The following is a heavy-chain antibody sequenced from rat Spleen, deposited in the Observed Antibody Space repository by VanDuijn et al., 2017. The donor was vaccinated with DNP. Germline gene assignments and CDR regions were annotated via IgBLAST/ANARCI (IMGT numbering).Heavy chain of an antibody. CDR1: GFTFSDYN. D-gene: IGHD1-11*01. J-gene: IGHJ2*01. CDR3: ATSRGY. V-gene: IGHV5S10*01. Sequence: EVQLVESGGGLVQPGRSLKLSCAASGFTFSDYNMAWVRQAPKKGLEWVATIIYDGNRTYYRDSVKGRFTISRDNAKSTLYLQMDSLRSEDTATYYCATSRGYWGQGVMVTVSS. CDR2: IIYDGNRT.